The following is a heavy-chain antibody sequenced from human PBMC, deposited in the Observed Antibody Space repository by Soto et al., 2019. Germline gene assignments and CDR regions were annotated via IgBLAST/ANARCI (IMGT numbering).Heavy chain of an antibody. CDR3: ARESGGATATLDYYYFYMDV. V-gene: IGHV1-2*04. CDR1: GDRFTDYY. Sequence: QVQLVQSGAEVKEPGASVTVSCRASGDRFTDYYMHWVRQAPGQGLEWMGWINPNSGVTKYAQKFQGWLTMTRDTSIRTVYMQLSRLGFYDTAIYYCARESGGATATLDYYYFYMDVWGTGTTVTVSS. D-gene: IGHD5-12*01. J-gene: IGHJ6*03. CDR2: INPNSGVT.